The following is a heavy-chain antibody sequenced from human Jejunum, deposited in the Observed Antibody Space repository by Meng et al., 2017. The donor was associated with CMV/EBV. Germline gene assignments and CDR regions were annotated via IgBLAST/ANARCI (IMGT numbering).Heavy chain of an antibody. D-gene: IGHD3-3*01. CDR3: ARDRTSSGVAPGY. Sequence: SGCTVRNYVMYGVRQAPGKGLEYVSGISSNGVSTYYADSVKGRFTISRDNSKNTLYRQMGGLRADDTAMYYCARDRTSSGVAPGYWGQGTLVTVSS. CDR1: GCTVRNYV. CDR2: ISSNGVST. V-gene: IGHV3-64*02. J-gene: IGHJ4*02.